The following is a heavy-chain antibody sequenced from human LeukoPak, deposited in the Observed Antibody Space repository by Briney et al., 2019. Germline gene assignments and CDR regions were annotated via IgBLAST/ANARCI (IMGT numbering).Heavy chain of an antibody. Sequence: ASVKVSCKASGYTFTSYDINWVRQATGQGLEWMGWMNPNSGNTGYAQKFQGRVTMTRNTSISTAYMELSSLRSEDTAVYYCARGHRGRYYDSSGYYHFDYWGQGTLVTVSS. CDR3: ARGHRGRYYDSSGYYHFDY. CDR2: MNPNSGNT. V-gene: IGHV1-8*01. J-gene: IGHJ4*02. CDR1: GYTFTSYD. D-gene: IGHD3-22*01.